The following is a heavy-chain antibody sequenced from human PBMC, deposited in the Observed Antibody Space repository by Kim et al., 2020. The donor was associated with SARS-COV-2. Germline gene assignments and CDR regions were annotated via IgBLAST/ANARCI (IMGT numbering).Heavy chain of an antibody. D-gene: IGHD4-4*01. CDR2: IYPRESDV. Sequence: GESLKISCHTSGSKVSTYWIGWVRQLPGKGLALMGVIYPRESDVRYSQSFQGLVTISADGSGAFVQWSALKVSDTAFYYCATGPGVLTNYYFDFWGQGTLVTGSA. CDR3: ATGPGVLTNYYFDF. CDR1: GSKVSTYW. V-gene: IGHV5-51*01. J-gene: IGHJ4*02.